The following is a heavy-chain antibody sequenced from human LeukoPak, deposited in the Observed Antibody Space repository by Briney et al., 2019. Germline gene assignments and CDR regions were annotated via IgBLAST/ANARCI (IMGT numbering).Heavy chain of an antibody. Sequence: ASVKVSCKASGYTFTSYGISWVRQAPGQGLEWMGWISAYNGNTNYAQKLQGRVTMTTDTSTSTAYMELRSLRSDDTAVYYCAKAAHDYYDRSGYTYYFDYWGQGTLVTVSS. CDR3: AKAAHDYYDRSGYTYYFDY. CDR2: ISAYNGNT. D-gene: IGHD3-22*01. J-gene: IGHJ4*02. V-gene: IGHV1-18*01. CDR1: GYTFTSYG.